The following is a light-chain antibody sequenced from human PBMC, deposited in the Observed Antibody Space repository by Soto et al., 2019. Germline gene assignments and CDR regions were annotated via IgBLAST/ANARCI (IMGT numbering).Light chain of an antibody. Sequence: DIQMTQSPSSLSASVGDRVTITCRASQSISSYLNWYQQKPGKAPKVLIYAASSLQSGVPSRFSGIGSGTDFPLSISSLQPEDFATYYCQQCDSGPLTFGGGTKVEIK. CDR3: QQCDSGPLT. CDR1: QSISSY. J-gene: IGKJ4*01. V-gene: IGKV1-39*01. CDR2: AAS.